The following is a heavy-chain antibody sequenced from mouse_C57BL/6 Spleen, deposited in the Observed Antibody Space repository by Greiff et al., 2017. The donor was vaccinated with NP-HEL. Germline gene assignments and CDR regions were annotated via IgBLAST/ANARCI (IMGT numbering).Heavy chain of an antibody. CDR1: GYTFTDYY. J-gene: IGHJ4*01. Sequence: EVKLMESGPVLVKPGASVKMSCKASGYTFTDYYMNWVKQSHGKSLEWIGVINPYNGGTSYNQKFKGKATLTVDKSSSTAYMELNSLTSEDSAVYYCARASSYAMDYWGQGTSVTVSS. D-gene: IGHD1-1*01. CDR3: ARASSYAMDY. V-gene: IGHV1-19*01. CDR2: INPYNGGT.